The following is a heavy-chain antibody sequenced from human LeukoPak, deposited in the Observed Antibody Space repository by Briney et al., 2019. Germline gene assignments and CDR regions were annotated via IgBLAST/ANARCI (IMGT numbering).Heavy chain of an antibody. CDR3: ARDSDYYDSSGYFDY. CDR1: GFTFSSYA. D-gene: IGHD3-22*01. CDR2: ISYDGSNK. J-gene: IGHJ4*02. V-gene: IGHV3-30-3*01. Sequence: GRSLRLSCAASGFTFSSYAMRWVRQAPGKGLEWVAVISYDGSNKYYADSVKGRFTISRDNSKNTLYLQMNSLRAEDTAVYYCARDSDYYDSSGYFDYWGQGTLVTVSS.